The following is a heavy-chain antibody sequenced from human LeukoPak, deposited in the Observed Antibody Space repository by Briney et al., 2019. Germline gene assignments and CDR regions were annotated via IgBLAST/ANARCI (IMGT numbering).Heavy chain of an antibody. V-gene: IGHV4-34*01. D-gene: IGHD4-17*01. Sequence: SETLSLTCAVYGGSFSGYQWSWIRQHPGKGLEWIGEINHSGSTNYKSFLKSRVTISVDTSKNQFSLKLSSVTAADTAVYYCAREATTVTTNWFDPWGQGTLVTVSS. J-gene: IGHJ5*02. CDR3: AREATTVTTNWFDP. CDR2: INHSGST. CDR1: GGSFSGYQ.